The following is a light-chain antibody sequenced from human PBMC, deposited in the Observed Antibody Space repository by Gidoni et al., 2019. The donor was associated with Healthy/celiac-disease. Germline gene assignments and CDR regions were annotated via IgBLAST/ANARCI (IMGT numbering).Light chain of an antibody. CDR1: SANIGAGYD. CDR2: GNS. Sequence: QSVLTQPPSVSGAPGQRVTSSCTGSSANIGAGYDVHWYQQLPGTAPNLLIYGNSTRPSGVPDLFSGSKSGTSASLASTGLQAEDEADYYCQSYDSSLSGVVFGGGTKLTVL. CDR3: QSYDSSLSGVV. V-gene: IGLV1-40*01. J-gene: IGLJ2*01.